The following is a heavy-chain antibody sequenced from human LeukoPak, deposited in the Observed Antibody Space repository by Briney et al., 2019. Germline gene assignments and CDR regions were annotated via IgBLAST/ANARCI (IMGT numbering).Heavy chain of an antibody. CDR2: MHHSGST. D-gene: IGHD3-10*01. J-gene: IGHJ4*02. Sequence: ASETLSLTCTVSGYSISSGYFWGWIRQSPGKGLEWIASMHHSGSTYNNPSLKSRATISLDTSKNQVSLKLSSVTAADTAMYYCARAYSGSSGVFDYWGQGTLVTVSS. CDR1: GYSISSGYF. V-gene: IGHV4-38-2*02. CDR3: ARAYSGSSGVFDY.